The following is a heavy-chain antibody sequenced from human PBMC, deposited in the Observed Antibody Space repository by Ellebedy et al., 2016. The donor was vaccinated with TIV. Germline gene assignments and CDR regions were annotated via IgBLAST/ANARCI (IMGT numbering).Heavy chain of an antibody. CDR3: ARLGYRSSWFDY. D-gene: IGHD6-13*01. Sequence: PGGSLRLSCAASGFTFSSYAMSWVRQAPGKGLEWVSAISGNGGHTHYADSVKGRFTISRDNSKNTLSLQMNSLRADDTAAYYCARLGYRSSWFDYWGQGALVTVSS. V-gene: IGHV3-23*01. J-gene: IGHJ4*02. CDR2: ISGNGGHT. CDR1: GFTFSSYA.